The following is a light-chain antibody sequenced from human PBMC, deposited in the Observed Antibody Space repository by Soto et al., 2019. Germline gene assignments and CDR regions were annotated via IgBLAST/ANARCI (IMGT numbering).Light chain of an antibody. CDR3: QQYGVSPFT. CDR1: QSFSTSC. J-gene: IGKJ3*01. CDR2: NTF. V-gene: IGKV3-20*01. Sequence: EIVVTQSPGTLSLSPGDRATLSCRDRQSFSTSCLAWYQHKPGQAPRLLIHNTFTRATGIPDRFSGSGSGTDFTLTISRLDPEAFAVYYCQQYGVSPFTFGPGTKVDIK.